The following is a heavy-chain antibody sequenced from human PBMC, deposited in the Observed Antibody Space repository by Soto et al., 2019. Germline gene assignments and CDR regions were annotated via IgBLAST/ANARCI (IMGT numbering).Heavy chain of an antibody. CDR2: YHSGGST. CDR1: GVPLNTADTW. V-gene: IGHV4-30-4*01. D-gene: IGHD1-1*01. Sequence: QVQLQESGSGLVKPSQSLSLTCTVSGVPLNTADTWWSWIRQSPGKGLEFIGYYHSGGSTYYDASCRSRVIISADTSKSQFSLKLSSVTVADTAVYFCVRSRQMESGNDYGLDVWGQGTTVTVSS. CDR3: VRSRQMESGNDYGLDV. J-gene: IGHJ6*02.